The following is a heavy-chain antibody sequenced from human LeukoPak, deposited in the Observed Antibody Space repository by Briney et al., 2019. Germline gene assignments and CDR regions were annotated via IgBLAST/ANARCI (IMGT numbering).Heavy chain of an antibody. CDR3: ARGRRTGHTYYFGY. J-gene: IGHJ4*02. V-gene: IGHV4-34*01. CDR1: GGSFSGYY. CDR2: INHSGST. Sequence: SETLSLTCAVYGGSFSGYYWSWIRQPPGKGLEWIGEINHSGSTNYNPSLKSRVTISVDTSKNQFSLKLSSVTAADTAVYYCARGRRTGHTYYFGYWGQGTLVTVSS. D-gene: IGHD3/OR15-3a*01.